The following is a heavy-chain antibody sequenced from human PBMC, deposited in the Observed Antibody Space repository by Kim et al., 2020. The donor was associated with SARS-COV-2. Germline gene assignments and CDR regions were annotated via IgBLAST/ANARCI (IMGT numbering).Heavy chain of an antibody. Sequence: GGSLRLSCAASGFTFSSYSINWVRQAPGKGLEWVSYISSSSSTIYYADSVKGRFTISRDNAKNSLYLQMNSLRDEDTAVYYCARAPGAAPVLYYYYYYGMDVWGQGTPVTVSS. J-gene: IGHJ6*02. V-gene: IGHV3-48*02. CDR1: GFTFSSYS. CDR2: ISSSSSTI. CDR3: ARAPGAAPVLYYYYYYGMDV. D-gene: IGHD1-26*01.